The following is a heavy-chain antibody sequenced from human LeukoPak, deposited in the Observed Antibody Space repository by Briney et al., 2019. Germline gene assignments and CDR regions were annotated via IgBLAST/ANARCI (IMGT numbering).Heavy chain of an antibody. V-gene: IGHV4-61*02. CDR1: GGSISSGGYS. CDR3: ARGALRELELDY. Sequence: PSQTLSLTCAVSGGSISSGGYSWSCIRQPAGKGLEWIGRIYTSGSTNYNPSLKSRVTISVDTSKNQFSLKLSSVTAADTAVYYCARGALRELELDYWGQGTLVTVSS. CDR2: IYTSGST. D-gene: IGHD1-1*01. J-gene: IGHJ4*02.